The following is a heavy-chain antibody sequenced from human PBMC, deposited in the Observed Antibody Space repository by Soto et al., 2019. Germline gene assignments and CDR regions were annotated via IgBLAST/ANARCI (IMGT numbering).Heavy chain of an antibody. CDR3: ASVRVGATTEHFYY. CDR2: IYYSGST. V-gene: IGHV4-59*01. D-gene: IGHD1-26*01. J-gene: IGHJ4*02. CDR1: GGSISSYY. Sequence: PSETLSLTCTVSGGSISSYYWSWIRQPPGKGLEWIGYIYYSGSTNYNPSLKSRVTISVDTSKNQFSLKLSSVTAADTAVYYCASVRVGATTEHFYYRAQVTLVTVSS.